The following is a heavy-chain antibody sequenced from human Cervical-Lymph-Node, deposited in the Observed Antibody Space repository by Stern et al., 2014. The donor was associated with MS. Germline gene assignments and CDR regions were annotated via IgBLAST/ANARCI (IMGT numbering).Heavy chain of an antibody. CDR1: GYTITGFF. D-gene: IGHD2-15*01. Sequence: QVQLVQSGAEVKKPGASVKVSCTASGYTITGFFLHWVRQAPGQGLEWVGWINPNTGVTKSAQKFQGWVTLTRDTSINTVYMELNRLKSDDTAVFYCARGYPFFDNWGQGTLVTVSS. V-gene: IGHV1-2*04. CDR2: INPNTGVT. J-gene: IGHJ4*02. CDR3: ARGYPFFDN.